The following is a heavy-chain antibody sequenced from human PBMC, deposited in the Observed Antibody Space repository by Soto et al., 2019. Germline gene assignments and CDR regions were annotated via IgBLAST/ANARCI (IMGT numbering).Heavy chain of an antibody. CDR3: VRDGALLGMDR. V-gene: IGHV3-21*02. CDR1: GFTFRYYN. Sequence: VQLVESGGGLVKPGRSLRLSCDASGFTFRYYNMNWVRQAPGKGLEWVSAAWRDDTFLDYADSVKGRFTISRDDAKSSLFLQMNSLRVEGTAVYFCVRDGALLGMDRWGQGTLVTVSS. D-gene: IGHD1-26*01. CDR2: AWRDDTFL. J-gene: IGHJ4*02.